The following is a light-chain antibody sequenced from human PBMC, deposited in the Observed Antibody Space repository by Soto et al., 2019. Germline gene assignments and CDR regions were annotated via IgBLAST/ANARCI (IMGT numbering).Light chain of an antibody. V-gene: IGLV1-40*01. J-gene: IGLJ2*01. CDR3: QSYDSSPPVV. CDR1: SSNIGAGYD. Sequence: QSVLTQPPSVSGAPGQRVTISCTGSSSNIGAGYDVHWYQQLPGTAPKLLIDGNSNRPSGVPDRFSGSKSGTSASLAITGLQAEDEADYYCQSYDSSPPVVFGGGTKVTVL. CDR2: GNS.